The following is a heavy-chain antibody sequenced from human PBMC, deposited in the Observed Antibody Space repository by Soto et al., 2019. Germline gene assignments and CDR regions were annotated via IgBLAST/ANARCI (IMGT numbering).Heavy chain of an antibody. Sequence: QVQLQESGPGLVKPSQTLVLTCSVSGVSITSSDYFWSWIRQPPGKALEWIGYIIFNGNTYYNQSLKSRVAMSLDKTKNQFSLKLNSVTAADTAVYFCARAGATVITQDSFDIWGQGTMVSVS. D-gene: IGHD4-17*01. CDR2: IIFNGNT. J-gene: IGHJ3*02. V-gene: IGHV4-30-4*01. CDR3: ARAGATVITQDSFDI. CDR1: GVSITSSDYF.